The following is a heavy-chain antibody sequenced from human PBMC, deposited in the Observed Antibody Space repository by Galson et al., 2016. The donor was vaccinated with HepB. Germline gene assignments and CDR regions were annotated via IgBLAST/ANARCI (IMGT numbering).Heavy chain of an antibody. D-gene: IGHD3-16*02. CDR1: GFIFSPYT. Sequence: SLRLSCAASGFIFSPYTFNWVRQAPGKGLGWLSSISSTSSYIYYADSVKGRFTISRDDAKNSLSLQMNSLRVEDTAVYFCARDGHVWGTYRKGIDSWGQGTLVSVSS. CDR3: ARDGHVWGTYRKGIDS. J-gene: IGHJ4*02. CDR2: ISSTSSYI. V-gene: IGHV3-21*01.